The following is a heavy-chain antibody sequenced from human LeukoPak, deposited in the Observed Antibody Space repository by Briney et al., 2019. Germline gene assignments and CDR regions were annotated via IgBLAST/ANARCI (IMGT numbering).Heavy chain of an antibody. D-gene: IGHD2-2*01. CDR1: GFTFSDYY. CDR3: ARVKISTRRSAELYFDY. Sequence: GGSLRLSCAASGFTFSDYYMSWIRQAPGKGLEWVSYISSSGSTIYYAYSVKGRFTISRDNAKNSLYLQMNSLRDEDTAVYYCARVKISTRRSAELYFDYWGQGTLVTVSS. CDR2: ISSSGSTI. V-gene: IGHV3-11*01. J-gene: IGHJ4*02.